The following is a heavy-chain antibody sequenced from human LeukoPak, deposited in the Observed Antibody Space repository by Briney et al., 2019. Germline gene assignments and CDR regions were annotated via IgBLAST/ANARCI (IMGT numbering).Heavy chain of an antibody. CDR3: ARDFLNTMVRGVIPVYYFDY. D-gene: IGHD3-10*01. V-gene: IGHV4-59*12. Sequence: PSETLSLTCTVSGGSISSYYWSWIRQPPGKGLEWIGYIYYSGSTNYNPSLKSRVTISVDTSKNQFSLKLSSVTAADTAVYYCARDFLNTMVRGVIPVYYFDYWGQGTLVTVSS. CDR1: GGSISSYY. J-gene: IGHJ4*02. CDR2: IYYSGST.